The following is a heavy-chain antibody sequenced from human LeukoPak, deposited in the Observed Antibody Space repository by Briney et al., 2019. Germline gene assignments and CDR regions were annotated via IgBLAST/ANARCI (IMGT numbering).Heavy chain of an antibody. Sequence: SETLSLTCTVSGYSISSGYYWGWIRQPPGKGLEWIGSIYHSGSTYYNPSLKSRVTISVDTSKNQFSLKLSSVTAADTAVYYCASDWELLYFQHWGQGTLSPSPQ. CDR3: ASDWELLYFQH. V-gene: IGHV4-38-2*02. CDR1: GYSISSGYY. CDR2: IYHSGST. D-gene: IGHD1-26*01. J-gene: IGHJ1*01.